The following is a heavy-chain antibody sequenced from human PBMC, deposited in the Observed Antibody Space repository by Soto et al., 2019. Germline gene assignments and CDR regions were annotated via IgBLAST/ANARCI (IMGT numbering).Heavy chain of an antibody. J-gene: IGHJ5*02. Sequence: SETLSLTCTVSGGSISSYYWSWIRQPPGKGLEWIGYIYYSGSTNYNPSLKSRVTISVDTSKNQFSLKLSSVTAADTAVYYCAREIVVVVPAAIGYWFDPWGQGTLVTVSS. CDR3: AREIVVVVPAAIGYWFDP. CDR2: IYYSGST. D-gene: IGHD2-2*02. V-gene: IGHV4-59*01. CDR1: GGSISSYY.